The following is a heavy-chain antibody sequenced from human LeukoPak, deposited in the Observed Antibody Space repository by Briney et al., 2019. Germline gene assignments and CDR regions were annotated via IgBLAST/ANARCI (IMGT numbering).Heavy chain of an antibody. V-gene: IGHV3-20*04. CDR1: GFTFSSYA. D-gene: IGHD3-10*01. CDR2: ITWNGGSI. Sequence: GGSLRLSCAASGFTFSSYAMSWVRQAPGKGLEWVSGITWNGGSIGYADSVKGRFTISRDNAKNSLYLQMNSLRAEDTAVYYCARDSYMVRGVIITPPFDYWGQGTLVTVSS. CDR3: ARDSYMVRGVIITPPFDY. J-gene: IGHJ4*02.